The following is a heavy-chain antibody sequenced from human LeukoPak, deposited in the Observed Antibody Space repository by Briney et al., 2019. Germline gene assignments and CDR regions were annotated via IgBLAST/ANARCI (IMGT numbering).Heavy chain of an antibody. Sequence: GRSLRLSCAASGFTFSSYAMHWVRQAPGKGLEWVAVISYDGSNKYYADSVKGRFTISRDNSKNTLYLQMNSLRAEDTAVYYCARALMATITVDYWGQGTLVTVSS. CDR2: ISYDGSNK. CDR1: GFTFSSYA. V-gene: IGHV3-30-3*01. CDR3: ARALMATITVDY. J-gene: IGHJ4*02. D-gene: IGHD5-24*01.